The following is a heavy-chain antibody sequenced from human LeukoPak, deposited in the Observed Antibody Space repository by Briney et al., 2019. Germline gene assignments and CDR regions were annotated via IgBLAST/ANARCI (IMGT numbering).Heavy chain of an antibody. CDR1: GGTFSSYA. D-gene: IGHD6-13*01. CDR2: IIPILGIT. Sequence: SVKVSCKASGGTFSSYAISWVRQAPGQGLEWMGRIIPILGITDYAQKFQGGVTITADKFTSTVYMEVSSLGSEDTAMYYCARARRSDSSWYDYWGQGTLVTVSS. J-gene: IGHJ4*02. CDR3: ARARRSDSSWYDY. V-gene: IGHV1-69*04.